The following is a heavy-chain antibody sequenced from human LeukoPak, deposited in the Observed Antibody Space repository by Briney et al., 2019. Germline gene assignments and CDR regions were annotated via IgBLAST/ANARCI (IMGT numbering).Heavy chain of an antibody. CDR3: AREGDGLTGAFDI. CDR2: IYYSGST. J-gene: IGHJ3*02. D-gene: IGHD7-27*01. V-gene: IGHV4-59*01. CDR1: GGSISSYY. Sequence: PSETLSLTCTVSGGSISSYYWSWIRQPPGKGLEWIGYIYYSGSTNYNPSLKSRVTISVDTSKNQFSLKLSSVTAADTAVYYCAREGDGLTGAFDIWGQGTMVTVSS.